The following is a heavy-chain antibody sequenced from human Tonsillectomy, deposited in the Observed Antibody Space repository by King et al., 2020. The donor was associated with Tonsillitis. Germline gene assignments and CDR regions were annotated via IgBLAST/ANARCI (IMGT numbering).Heavy chain of an antibody. Sequence: VQLVESGAEVKKPGASVKVSCKASGYTFTSYYMHWVRQAPGQGLEWMGIINPSGGSTSYAQKFQGRVTMTRDTYTSTVYMELSSLRSEDTAVYYCARDPGYCSGGSCYGDAFDIWGQGTMVTVSS. CDR1: GYTFTSYY. D-gene: IGHD2-15*01. V-gene: IGHV1-46*03. CDR3: ARDPGYCSGGSCYGDAFDI. J-gene: IGHJ3*02. CDR2: INPSGGST.